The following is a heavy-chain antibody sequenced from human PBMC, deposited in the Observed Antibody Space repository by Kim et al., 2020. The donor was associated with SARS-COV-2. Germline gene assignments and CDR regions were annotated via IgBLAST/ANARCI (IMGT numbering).Heavy chain of an antibody. V-gene: IGHV3-64D*06. Sequence: GGSLRLSCSASGFTFSSYAMHWVRQAPGKGLEYVSAISSNGGSTYYADSVKGRFTISRDNSKNTLYLQMISLRAEDTAVYYCVKDLGMHYYDSSGEIADDYWGQRSLVTVSS. D-gene: IGHD3-22*01. CDR3: VKDLGMHYYDSSGEIADDY. CDR2: ISSNGGST. J-gene: IGHJ4*02. CDR1: GFTFSSYA.